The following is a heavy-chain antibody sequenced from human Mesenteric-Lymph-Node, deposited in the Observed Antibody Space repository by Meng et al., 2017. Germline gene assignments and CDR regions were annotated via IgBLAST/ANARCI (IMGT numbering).Heavy chain of an antibody. V-gene: IGHV6-1*01. D-gene: IGHD2-15*01. J-gene: IGHJ4*02. CDR2: TYYRSRWYN. CDR1: GDSVSSNSAA. CDR3: ARVQCSGGSCYIDY. Sequence: QAQLQQSGPGLVKPSQTLSLTCVISGDSVSSNSAAWNWIRQSPSGGLEWLGRTYYRSRWYNDYAVSVKSQVTINPDTAKNQFSLHLNSVTPDDTAMYYCARVQCSGGSCYIDYWGQGTLVTVSS.